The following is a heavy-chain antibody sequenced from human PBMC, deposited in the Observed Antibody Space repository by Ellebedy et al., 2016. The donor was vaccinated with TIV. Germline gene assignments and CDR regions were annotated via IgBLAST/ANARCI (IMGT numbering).Heavy chain of an antibody. V-gene: IGHV3-30*18. CDR3: AKVITTFGVVITPLDY. CDR2: ISYDGSHK. J-gene: IGHJ4*02. D-gene: IGHD3-3*01. Sequence: GGSLRLSXAASGFTFSSYGMHWVRQAPGKGLEWVAVISYDGSHKKYVDAVKGRFTISRDNSKNTLYLQMNSLRAEDTAVYYCAKVITTFGVVITPLDYWGQGTLVTVSS. CDR1: GFTFSSYG.